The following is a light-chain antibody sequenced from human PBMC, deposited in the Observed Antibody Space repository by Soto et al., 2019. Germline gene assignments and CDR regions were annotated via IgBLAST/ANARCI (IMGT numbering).Light chain of an antibody. CDR1: QSVSSY. V-gene: IGKV3-11*01. J-gene: IGKJ4*01. CDR2: DAS. Sequence: EIVLTQSPATLSLSPGERATLSCRASQSVSSYLAWYQQKPGQAPRLLIYDASNRATGIPARFSGSGSGIDFALTISCLEPEDFAIYYCQQRSNWPPVTFGAGTKVEIK. CDR3: QQRSNWPPVT.